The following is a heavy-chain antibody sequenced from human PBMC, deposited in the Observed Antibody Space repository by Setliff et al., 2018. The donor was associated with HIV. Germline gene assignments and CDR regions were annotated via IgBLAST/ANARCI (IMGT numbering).Heavy chain of an antibody. Sequence: GGSLRLSCAASGFTFSSYAMHWVRQAPGKGLEWVAVISYDGSNKYYADSVKGRFAISRDNSKNTLYLQMNSLRAEDTAVYYCARIQNHVWDYWGQGTLVTVSS. CDR2: ISYDGSNK. CDR1: GFTFSSYA. V-gene: IGHV3-30*01. D-gene: IGHD5-18*01. J-gene: IGHJ4*02. CDR3: ARIQNHVWDY.